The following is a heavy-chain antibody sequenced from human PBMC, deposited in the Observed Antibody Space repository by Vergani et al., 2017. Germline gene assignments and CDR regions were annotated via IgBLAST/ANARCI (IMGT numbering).Heavy chain of an antibody. J-gene: IGHJ4*02. CDR1: GFTFSNYS. CDR2: ISSSSSYI. V-gene: IGHV3-21*01. Sequence: EVQLVESGGGLVKPGGSLRLSCAASGFTFSNYSMNWVRQAPGKGLEWVSSISSSSSYIYYEDSVKGRFTIYRDNSKNSLYLKMNSLRAEDTAVYYCARDSLSFGTPSYWGQGTLVTVSS. CDR3: ARDSLSFGTPSY. D-gene: IGHD1-1*01.